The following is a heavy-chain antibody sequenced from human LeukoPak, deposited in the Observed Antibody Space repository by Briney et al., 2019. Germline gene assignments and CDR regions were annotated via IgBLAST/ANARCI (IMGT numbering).Heavy chain of an antibody. CDR3: VTGHYDSRMYFDL. D-gene: IGHD3-16*01. J-gene: IGHJ2*01. V-gene: IGHV3-74*01. Sequence: GGSLRLSCTASGLTFSTYWVHWVRQAPGKGLVWVSQIKFDGSLASYADSVKGRFTISRDNAKNTLYLQMNTLGTEDTAVYYCVTGHYDSRMYFDLWGRGTLVTASS. CDR2: IKFDGSLA. CDR1: GLTFSTYW.